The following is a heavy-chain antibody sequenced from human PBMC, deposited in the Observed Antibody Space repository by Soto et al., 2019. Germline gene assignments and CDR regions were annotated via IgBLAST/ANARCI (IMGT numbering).Heavy chain of an antibody. Sequence: SQTLSLTCAISGDSVSSNSAAWNWIRQSPSRGLEWLGRTYYRSKWYNDYAVSVKSRITINPDTSKNQFSLQLNSVTPEDTAVYYCSRGRMGRDYCYYYMDVWGKGTTVTVSS. CDR1: GDSVSSNSAA. J-gene: IGHJ6*03. CDR2: TYYRSKWYN. CDR3: SRGRMGRDYCYYYMDV. D-gene: IGHD2-15*01. V-gene: IGHV6-1*01.